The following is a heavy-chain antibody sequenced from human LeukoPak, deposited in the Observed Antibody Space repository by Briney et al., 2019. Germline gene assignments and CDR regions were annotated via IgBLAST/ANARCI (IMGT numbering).Heavy chain of an antibody. CDR2: IYYSGST. D-gene: IGHD6-13*01. V-gene: IGHV4-39*07. J-gene: IGHJ5*02. CDR3: ARDDKLNIAAGGWFDP. Sequence: SETLSLTCTVSGASVSGSAYYWGWIRQPPGKGLEWIGNIYYSGSTYYNESLESRVTISIDTSKNQFSLKLSSVTAADTAVYYCARDDKLNIAAGGWFDPWGQGTLVTVSS. CDR1: GASVSGSAYY.